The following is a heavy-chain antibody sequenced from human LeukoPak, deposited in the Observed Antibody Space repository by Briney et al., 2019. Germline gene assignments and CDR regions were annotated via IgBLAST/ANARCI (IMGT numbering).Heavy chain of an antibody. CDR3: ARAVSVLINWFDP. V-gene: IGHV3-30*04. CDR2: ISYDGSNK. CDR1: GFTFSSYA. J-gene: IGHJ5*02. Sequence: GRSLRLSCAASGFTFSSYAMHWVRQAPGKGLEWVAVISYDGSNKYYADSVKGRFTISRDNSKNTLYLQMNSLRAEDTAVYYCARAVSVLINWFDPWGQGTLVTVSS. D-gene: IGHD2-8*01.